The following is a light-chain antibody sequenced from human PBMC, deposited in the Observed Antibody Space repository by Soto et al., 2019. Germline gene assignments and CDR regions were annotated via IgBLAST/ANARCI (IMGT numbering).Light chain of an antibody. CDR2: KSY. Sequence: DIQITQAPSTLSASLGDRVTITCRASECISGWLSCYQQKPEKAPKLLIYKSYSLESGVPSRFSGSGSGTEFTITINSLQADDFANYYCQQHNSFSITFGQGTRLEI. CDR3: QQHNSFSIT. V-gene: IGKV1-5*03. CDR1: ECISGW. J-gene: IGKJ5*01.